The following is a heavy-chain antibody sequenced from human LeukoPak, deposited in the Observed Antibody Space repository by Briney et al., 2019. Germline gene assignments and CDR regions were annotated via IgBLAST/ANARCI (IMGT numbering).Heavy chain of an antibody. CDR1: GGSFSDYY. Sequence: SETLCLTCAVYGGSFSDYYWSWIRQPPGKGLEWIVEINHSGSTNYNPSLKSRVTISADTSKNQFSLKLSSVTAADTAVYYCASADIVVVPSAMPIFGYWGQGTLVTVSS. J-gene: IGHJ4*02. D-gene: IGHD2-2*01. CDR2: INHSGST. V-gene: IGHV4-34*01. CDR3: ASADIVVVPSAMPIFGY.